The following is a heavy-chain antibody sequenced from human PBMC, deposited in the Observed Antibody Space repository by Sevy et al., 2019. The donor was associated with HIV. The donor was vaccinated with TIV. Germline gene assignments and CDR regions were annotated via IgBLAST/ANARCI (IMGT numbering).Heavy chain of an antibody. Sequence: GGSLRLSCAASGFTFSTYWMHWVRQAPGKGLVWVSRINTDGSSTPYADSVKGRFTISRDNAKNTLYLQMNSLRAEDTAVYYCARETGYCSSTSCYKPSDAWGQGTTVTVSS. J-gene: IGHJ6*02. CDR2: INTDGSST. CDR3: ARETGYCSSTSCYKPSDA. CDR1: GFTFSTYW. V-gene: IGHV3-74*01. D-gene: IGHD2-2*02.